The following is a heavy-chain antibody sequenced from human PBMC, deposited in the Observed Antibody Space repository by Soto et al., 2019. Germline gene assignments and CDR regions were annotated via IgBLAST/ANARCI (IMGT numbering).Heavy chain of an antibody. J-gene: IGHJ6*02. CDR1: GFTFSSYS. CDR3: ARDLKTLLLWFGELSPTYYYYGMEV. CDR2: ISSSSSYI. D-gene: IGHD3-10*01. Sequence: GGSLRLSCAASGFTFSSYSMNWVRQAPGKGLEWVSSISSSSSYIYYADSVKGRFTISRDNAKNSLYLQMNSLRAEDTAVYYCARDLKTLLLWFGELSPTYYYYGMEVWGQGTTVTVSS. V-gene: IGHV3-21*01.